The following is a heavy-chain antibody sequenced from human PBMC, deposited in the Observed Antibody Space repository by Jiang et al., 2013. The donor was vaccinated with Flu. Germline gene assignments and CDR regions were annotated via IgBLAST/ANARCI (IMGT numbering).Heavy chain of an antibody. J-gene: IGHJ4*02. CDR3: ARLYYDFSSGYFDF. CDR1: GGSISTYY. Sequence: PGLVKPAETLSLTCSVSGGSISTYYWSWIRQSPGKGLEWIGYVSYSGSTHYNAALTGRVTISVDTSKNQFSLKLISVTAADTAVYYCARLYYDFSSGYFDFWGQGAQVTVSS. D-gene: IGHD3-3*01. V-gene: IGHV4-59*01. CDR2: VSYSGST.